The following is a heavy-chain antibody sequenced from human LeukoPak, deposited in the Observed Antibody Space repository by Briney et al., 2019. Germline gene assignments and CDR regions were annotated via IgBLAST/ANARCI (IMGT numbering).Heavy chain of an antibody. J-gene: IGHJ6*03. CDR1: GFTFTSYG. D-gene: IGHD3-10*01. CDR2: IRYDGSNK. V-gene: IGHV3-30*02. CDR3: AKGHSDWSYMYYYCMDV. Sequence: GGSLRLSCAASGFTFTSYGMHWVRQPPGKGLEWVAFIRYDGSNKYYADSVKGRFTISRDNSKNTLYLQMNSLRAEDTAVYYCAKGHSDWSYMYYYCMDVWGKGTTVTVSS.